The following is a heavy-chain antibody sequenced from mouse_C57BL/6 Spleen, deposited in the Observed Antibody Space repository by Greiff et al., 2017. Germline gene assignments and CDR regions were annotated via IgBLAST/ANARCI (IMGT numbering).Heavy chain of an antibody. CDR1: GFTFSIYA. CDR3: ARDRDGYYDY. J-gene: IGHJ2*01. Sequence: EVKLLESGGGLVKPGGSLKLSCAASGFTFSIYAMSWVRQTPEKRLEWVATISDGGSYTYYPDNVKGRFTISRYNAKTNLYLQLSHLKAEDTAMFYCARDRDGYYDYWGQGTTLTVSS. D-gene: IGHD2-3*01. CDR2: ISDGGSYT. V-gene: IGHV5-4*01.